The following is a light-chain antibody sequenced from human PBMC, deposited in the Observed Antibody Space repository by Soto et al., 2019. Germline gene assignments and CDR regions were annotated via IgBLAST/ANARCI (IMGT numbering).Light chain of an antibody. Sequence: QSALTQPASVSGSLGQSITISCTGTSSDVGGFDYVSWYQQHPGKAPKLMIYEVSNRPSGVSNRFSGSKSGNTASLTISGLQADDEAEYYCSSYTTYSSLVVFGGGTKVTVL. CDR1: SSDVGGFDY. CDR2: EVS. V-gene: IGLV2-14*01. CDR3: SSYTTYSSLVV. J-gene: IGLJ2*01.